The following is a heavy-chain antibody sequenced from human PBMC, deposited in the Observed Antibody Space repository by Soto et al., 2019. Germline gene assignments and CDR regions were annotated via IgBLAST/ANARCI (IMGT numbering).Heavy chain of an antibody. V-gene: IGHV1-46*03. J-gene: IGHJ4*02. D-gene: IGHD3-16*02. CDR3: ARYIWGSYRTFDY. CDR1: GYTFTSYD. CDR2: INPSGGST. Sequence: ASVKVSCKASGYTFTSYDINWVRQATGQGLEWMGRINPSGGSTSYAQKFQGRVTMTRDTSTSTVYMELSSLRSEDTAVYYCARYIWGSYRTFDYWGQGTLVTVSS.